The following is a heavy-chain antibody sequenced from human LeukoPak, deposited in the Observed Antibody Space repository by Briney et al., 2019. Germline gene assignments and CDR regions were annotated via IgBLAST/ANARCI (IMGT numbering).Heavy chain of an antibody. CDR2: ISSSSSYI. D-gene: IGHD1-26*01. J-gene: IGHJ4*02. CDR3: ARAPWGSYYLFDY. Sequence: PGGSLRLSCAASGFTFSSYAMSWVRQAPGKGLEWVSSISSSSSYIYYADSVKGRFTISRDNAKNSLYLQMNSLRAEDTAVYYCARAPWGSYYLFDYWGQGTLVTVSS. CDR1: GFTFSSYA. V-gene: IGHV3-21*01.